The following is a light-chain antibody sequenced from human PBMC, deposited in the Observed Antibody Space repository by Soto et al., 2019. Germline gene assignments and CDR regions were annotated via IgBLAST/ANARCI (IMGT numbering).Light chain of an antibody. CDR1: QSVSGSY. Sequence: EIVLTQSPGTLSLSPGERATLSCRASQSVSGSYLAWYQQKPGQAPRLLIYGASSRATGIPDRFSGSGSGTDFTLTINRLEPEDSGVYYCQQSGSSPRTFGQGTKVDIK. J-gene: IGKJ1*01. CDR2: GAS. V-gene: IGKV3-20*01. CDR3: QQSGSSPRT.